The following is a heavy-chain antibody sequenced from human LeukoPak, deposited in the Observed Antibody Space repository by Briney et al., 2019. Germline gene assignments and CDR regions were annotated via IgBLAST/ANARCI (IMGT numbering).Heavy chain of an antibody. Sequence: GGSLRLSCAASGFTFSSYEMNCVRQAPGKGLEWVSYISSSGSTIYYADSVKGRFTISRDNAKNSLYLQMNSLRAEDTAVYYCARARRGLDYWGQGTLVTVSS. J-gene: IGHJ4*02. CDR3: ARARRGLDY. V-gene: IGHV3-48*03. D-gene: IGHD6-25*01. CDR1: GFTFSSYE. CDR2: ISSSGSTI.